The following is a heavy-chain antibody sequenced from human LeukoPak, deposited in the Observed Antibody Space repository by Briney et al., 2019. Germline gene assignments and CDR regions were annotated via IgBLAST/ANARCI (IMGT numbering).Heavy chain of an antibody. J-gene: IGHJ6*02. CDR3: ARVSAAGMEFHYGMDV. Sequence: SETLSLTCTVSGYSISSGYYWSWIRQPPGKGLEWIGNIHYSESTNFNPSLKSRVAIAVDTSKNQFSLSMRSVTAADTAVYYCARVSAAGMEFHYGMDVWGQGTTVFVSS. CDR1: GYSISSGYY. D-gene: IGHD6-13*01. V-gene: IGHV4-38-2*02. CDR2: IHYSEST.